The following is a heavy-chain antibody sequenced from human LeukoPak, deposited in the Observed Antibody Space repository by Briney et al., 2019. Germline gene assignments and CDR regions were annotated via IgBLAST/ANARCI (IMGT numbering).Heavy chain of an antibody. Sequence: GESLKISCKGSGYSFTSYWIGWVRQMPEKGLEWMGIIYPGDSDTRYSPSFQGQVTISADKSISTAYLQWSSLKASDTAMYYCATPGGGIAAAGTYEYFQHWGQGTLVTVSS. CDR1: GYSFTSYW. J-gene: IGHJ1*01. D-gene: IGHD6-13*01. V-gene: IGHV5-51*01. CDR3: ATPGGGIAAAGTYEYFQH. CDR2: IYPGDSDT.